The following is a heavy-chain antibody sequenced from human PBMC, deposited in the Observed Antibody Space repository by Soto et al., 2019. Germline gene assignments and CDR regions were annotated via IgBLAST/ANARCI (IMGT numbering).Heavy chain of an antibody. CDR3: ARDSSGYQTRNNWFDP. CDR2: IYYSGST. D-gene: IGHD3-22*01. Sequence: PSETLSLTCTVSGGSISSGDYYWSWIRQPPGKGLEWIGYIYYSGSTYYNPSLKSRVTISVDTSKNQFSLKLSSVTAADTAVYYCARDSSGYQTRNNWFDPWGQGTLVTVS. CDR1: GGSISSGDYY. V-gene: IGHV4-30-4*01. J-gene: IGHJ5*02.